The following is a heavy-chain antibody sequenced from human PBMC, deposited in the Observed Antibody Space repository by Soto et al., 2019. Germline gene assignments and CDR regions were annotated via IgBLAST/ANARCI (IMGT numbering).Heavy chain of an antibody. J-gene: IGHJ3*02. Sequence: ASVKVSCKASGGTFSSYVISWVRQAPGQGLEWMGWITTDKGKANYAQKFQGRVTMTTDTSTSTAYMELRSLRSDDTAVYYCARAGYCSSTSCYTAFDIWGQGTMVTVSS. V-gene: IGHV1-18*01. CDR1: GGTFSSYV. D-gene: IGHD2-2*02. CDR2: ITTDKGKA. CDR3: ARAGYCSSTSCYTAFDI.